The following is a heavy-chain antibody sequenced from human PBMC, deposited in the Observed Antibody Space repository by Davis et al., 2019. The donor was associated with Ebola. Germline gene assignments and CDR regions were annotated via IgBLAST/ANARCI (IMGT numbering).Heavy chain of an antibody. V-gene: IGHV4-59*01. CDR2: IHFSGST. CDR3: ARGVDTAMDLYYYYGMDV. Sequence: SETLSLTCTVSGGSISSYYWSWIRQPPGKGLEWIGNIHFSGSTDYNSSLKSRVSISLDTSKNQFSLKVESVTAADTAVYYCARGVDTAMDLYYYYGMDVWGQGTTVTVSS. D-gene: IGHD5-18*01. CDR1: GGSISSYY. J-gene: IGHJ6*02.